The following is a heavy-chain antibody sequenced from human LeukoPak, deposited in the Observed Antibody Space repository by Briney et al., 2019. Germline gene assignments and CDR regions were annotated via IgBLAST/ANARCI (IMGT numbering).Heavy chain of an antibody. CDR1: GYTFTGYY. D-gene: IGHD5-12*01. Sequence: GASVKVSCKASGYTFTGYYMHWVRQATGQGLEWMGWMNPNSGNTGYAQKFQGRVTMTRNTSISTAYMELSSLRSEDTAVYYCARDRGYSGYDWDYWGQGTLVIVSS. J-gene: IGHJ4*02. CDR2: MNPNSGNT. CDR3: ARDRGYSGYDWDY. V-gene: IGHV1-8*01.